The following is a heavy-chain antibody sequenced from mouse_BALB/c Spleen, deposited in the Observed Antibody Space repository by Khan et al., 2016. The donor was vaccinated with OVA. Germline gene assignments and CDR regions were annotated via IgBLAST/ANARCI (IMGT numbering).Heavy chain of an antibody. CDR2: INTHSGLP. CDR1: GYSFTTAG. V-gene: IGHV9-4*02. J-gene: IGHJ3*01. D-gene: IGHD1-2*01. Sequence: QIQLVQSGPELKKPGETVRISCKASGYSFTTAGMQWVQKMPGKGLKWIGWINTHSGLPNYAEDSKGRFVFSLETSATTAYLQISNLKIEDTATEFCAREDYYGYGFAYWGQGTLVTVSA. CDR3: AREDYYGYGFAY.